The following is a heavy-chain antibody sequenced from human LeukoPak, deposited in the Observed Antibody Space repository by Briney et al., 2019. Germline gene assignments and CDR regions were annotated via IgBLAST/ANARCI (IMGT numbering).Heavy chain of an antibody. J-gene: IGHJ4*02. CDR3: ARDTSMINFDY. V-gene: IGHV7-4-1*02. Sequence: ASVKVSCKASGYTFTVYSINWLRQAPGQGLEWMGWITTSTGKPTYAQGFTGRFVFSLDTSVSATYLHINSLKAEDTAVYYCARDTSMINFDYWGQGSLVTVSS. D-gene: IGHD3-16*01. CDR2: ITTSTGKP. CDR1: GYTFTVYS.